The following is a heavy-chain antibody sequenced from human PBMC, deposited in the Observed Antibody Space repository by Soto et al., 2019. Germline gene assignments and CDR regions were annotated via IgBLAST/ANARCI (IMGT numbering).Heavy chain of an antibody. Sequence: PGGSLRLSCAASGFTFSSYDMHWVRQAPGEGPEWVAVISYDGSNKYYADSVKGRFTISRDNSKNTLYLQMNSLRPEDTAVYYCAGWDNYFDYWGQGALVTVSS. D-gene: IGHD6-19*01. CDR2: ISYDGSNK. CDR1: GFTFSSYD. J-gene: IGHJ4*02. V-gene: IGHV3-30-3*01. CDR3: AGWDNYFDY.